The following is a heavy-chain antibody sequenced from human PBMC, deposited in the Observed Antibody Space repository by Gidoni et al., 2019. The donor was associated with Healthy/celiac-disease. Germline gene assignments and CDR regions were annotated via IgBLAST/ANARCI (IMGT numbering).Heavy chain of an antibody. J-gene: IGHJ2*01. CDR1: GFTDSSYG. CDR2: ISYDGSNK. Sequence: QVQLVESGGGVVEPGRSLRLYCAASGFTDSSYGMHSVSQAPGKGLDWVAVISYDGSNKYYADSVKGRFTISRDNSKNTLYLQMNSLRAEDTAVYYCAKDHDRFLVGATTYRINWYFDLWGRGTLVTVSS. CDR3: AKDHDRFLVGATTYRINWYFDL. D-gene: IGHD1-26*01. V-gene: IGHV3-30*18.